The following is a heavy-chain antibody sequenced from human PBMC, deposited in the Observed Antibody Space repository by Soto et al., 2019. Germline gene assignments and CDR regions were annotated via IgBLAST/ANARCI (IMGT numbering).Heavy chain of an antibody. CDR3: ARMSVATRYMDV. CDR1: GGSISSSSHF. V-gene: IGHV4-39*01. J-gene: IGHJ6*03. D-gene: IGHD5-12*01. Sequence: QLQLQESGPGLVKSSETLSLTCSVSGGSISSSSHFWGWIRQPPGKGLEWIVSLYYSGATYYNPTLKGRVTIFVDRSKNEFSLNLSSVTAADTAVYYCARMSVATRYMDVWGRGTTVTVSS. CDR2: LYYSGAT.